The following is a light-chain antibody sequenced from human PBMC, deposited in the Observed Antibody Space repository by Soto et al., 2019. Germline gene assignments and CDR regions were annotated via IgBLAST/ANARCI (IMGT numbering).Light chain of an antibody. V-gene: IGKV1-5*03. J-gene: IGKJ3*01. CDR2: KAS. Sequence: DIQMTQSPSTLSASVGDRVTITCRASQSISSWLAWYQQKPGKAPKLLIYKASSLESGVPSRFSGSGSGTEFTLTISSLQPEDVATYYCQKYNSYTLTFGHGTKVDIK. CDR1: QSISSW. CDR3: QKYNSYTLT.